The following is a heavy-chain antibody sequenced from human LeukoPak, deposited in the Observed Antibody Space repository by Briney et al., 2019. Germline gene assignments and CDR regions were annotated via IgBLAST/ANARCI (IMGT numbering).Heavy chain of an antibody. D-gene: IGHD2-15*01. CDR2: IFPRDSDT. Sequence: GESLKISCKGSGLNFTIYWIVWLRQMPGKGLEWMGIIFPRDSDTRYSPSFQDRVTISADKSMSTAYLQWSSLKASDTAMYYCARQSVVATDYWGQGTLVTVSS. J-gene: IGHJ4*02. V-gene: IGHV5-51*01. CDR1: GLNFTIYW. CDR3: ARQSVVATDY.